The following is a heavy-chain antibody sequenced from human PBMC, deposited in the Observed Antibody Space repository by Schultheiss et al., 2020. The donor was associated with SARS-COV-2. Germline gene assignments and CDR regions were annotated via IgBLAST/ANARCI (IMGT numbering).Heavy chain of an antibody. CDR1: GFTFSSYS. CDR2: ITSSGYI. D-gene: IGHD3-22*01. V-gene: IGHV3-21*04. J-gene: IGHJ4*02. Sequence: GGSLRLSCAASGFTFSSYSMNWVRQAPGKGLEWVSSITSSGYIYYADSVRGRFTISRDEAKSSLHLQMNSLRAEDTAVYYCARDLGTMIVVVIGSPNYWGQGTLVTVSS. CDR3: ARDLGTMIVVVIGSPNY.